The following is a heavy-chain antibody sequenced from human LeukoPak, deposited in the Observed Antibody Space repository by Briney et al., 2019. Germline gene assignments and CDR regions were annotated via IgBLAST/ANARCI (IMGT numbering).Heavy chain of an antibody. Sequence: SETLSLTCTVSGGSISSHCWSWIRQPPGKGLEWIGYIYYSGSTNYNPSLKSRVTISVDTSKNQFSLKLSSVTAADTAVYYCAREKDSGSSHFDYWGQGTLVTVSS. CDR3: AREKDSGSSHFDY. CDR2: IYYSGST. D-gene: IGHD1-26*01. V-gene: IGHV4-59*11. J-gene: IGHJ4*02. CDR1: GGSISSHC.